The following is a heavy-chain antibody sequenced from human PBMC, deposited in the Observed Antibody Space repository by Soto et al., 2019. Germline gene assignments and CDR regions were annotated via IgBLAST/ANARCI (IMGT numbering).Heavy chain of an antibody. Sequence: EVQLVESGGGLVQPGRSVRLSCAASGFTFDDYAMHWVRQAPGKGLEWVSGISWNSGSIGYADSVKGRFTISRDNAKNSLYLQMNSLRAEDTALYYCARTYDILTGYYYDYWGQGTLVTVSS. CDR3: ARTYDILTGYYYDY. D-gene: IGHD3-9*01. CDR1: GFTFDDYA. V-gene: IGHV3-9*01. CDR2: ISWNSGSI. J-gene: IGHJ4*02.